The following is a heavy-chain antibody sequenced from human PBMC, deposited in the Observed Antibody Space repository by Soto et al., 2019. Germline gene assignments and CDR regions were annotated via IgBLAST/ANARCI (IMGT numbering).Heavy chain of an antibody. D-gene: IGHD3-3*01. V-gene: IGHV3-30-3*01. J-gene: IGHJ6*02. CDR2: ISYDGSNK. Sequence: PWGSLRVSCAASGFTCSSYAMHWVRQAQGKGLEWVAVISYDGSNKYYADSVKGRFTISRDNSKNTLYLQMNSLRAEDTAVYYCARERRILRFLEWLPLGHYGMDVWGQGTTVTVSS. CDR3: ARERRILRFLEWLPLGHYGMDV. CDR1: GFTCSSYA.